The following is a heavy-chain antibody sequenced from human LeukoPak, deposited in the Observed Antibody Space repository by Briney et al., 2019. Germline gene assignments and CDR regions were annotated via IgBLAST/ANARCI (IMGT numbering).Heavy chain of an antibody. Sequence: GALRLSCAASGFTFSSYAMSWVRQAPGKGLEWVSAISGSGSTIYYADSVKGRFTISRDNAKNSLYLHMNSLRAEDTAVYYCARGYSYGLDSWGQGTLVPVSS. D-gene: IGHD5-18*01. V-gene: IGHV3-23*01. J-gene: IGHJ4*02. CDR3: ARGYSYGLDS. CDR1: GFTFSSYA. CDR2: ISGSGSTI.